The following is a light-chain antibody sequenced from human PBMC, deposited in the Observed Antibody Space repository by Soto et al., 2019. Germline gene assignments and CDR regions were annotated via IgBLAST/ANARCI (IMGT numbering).Light chain of an antibody. CDR3: SSYAGSDNLMV. Sequence: QSALTQPPSASGSPGQSVTISCTGTSSDVGYYSYVSWYQHHPGEAPKLMIYEVSKRPSGVPDRLSGSKSGNTASLTVSGLQAEDEADYYGSSYAGSDNLMVFGGGTKLTVL. CDR1: SSDVGYYSY. CDR2: EVS. J-gene: IGLJ2*01. V-gene: IGLV2-8*01.